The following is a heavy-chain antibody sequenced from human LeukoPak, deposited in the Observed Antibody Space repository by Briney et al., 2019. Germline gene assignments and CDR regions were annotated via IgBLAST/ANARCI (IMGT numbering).Heavy chain of an antibody. CDR2: IQYSGNT. CDR3: ARGYGYNSEY. D-gene: IGHD5-24*01. Sequence: SETLSLTCTVSGGAISSFYWNWIRQPPGKGLEYIGYIQYSGNTNYNPSLKGRVTISVDTSKNQFSLKLSSVTAADTAVYYCARGYGYNSEYWGQGTLVTVSS. CDR1: GGAISSFY. J-gene: IGHJ4*02. V-gene: IGHV4-59*13.